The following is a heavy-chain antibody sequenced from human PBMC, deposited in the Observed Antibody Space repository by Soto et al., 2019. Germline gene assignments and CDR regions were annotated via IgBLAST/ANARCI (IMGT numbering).Heavy chain of an antibody. D-gene: IGHD1-7*01. CDR1: GGSLSSGSYS. Sequence: PSETLSLTCTVSGGSLSSGSYSWSWIRQPPWKRLEGIGYIYYTGSSNYNPSLKSRVTISLDTDKNQFCLMVTSVTAADTAVYYCARGNLMFGYAMDVWGQGTTVTVSS. CDR3: ARGNLMFGYAMDV. CDR2: IYYTGSS. J-gene: IGHJ6*02. V-gene: IGHV4-61*01.